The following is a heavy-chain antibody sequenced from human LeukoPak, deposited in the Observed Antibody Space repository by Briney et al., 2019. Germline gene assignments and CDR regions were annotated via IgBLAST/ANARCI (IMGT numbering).Heavy chain of an antibody. D-gene: IGHD3-9*01. CDR1: GGSISSSSYY. CDR3: ARESFKLRYFARRDAFDI. J-gene: IGHJ3*02. CDR2: IYYSGST. V-gene: IGHV4-39*07. Sequence: PSETLSLTCTVSGGSISSSSYYWGWIRQPPGKGLEWIGSIYYSGSTYYNPSLKSRVTISVDTSKNQFSLKLSSVTAADTAVYYCARESFKLRYFARRDAFDIWGQGTMVTVST.